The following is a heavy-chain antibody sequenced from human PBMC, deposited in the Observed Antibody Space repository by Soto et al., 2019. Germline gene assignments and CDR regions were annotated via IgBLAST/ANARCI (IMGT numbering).Heavy chain of an antibody. CDR3: ASEMMGTTDFAY. CDR2: LWHDGSNK. CDR1: GFTFSRYV. D-gene: IGHD1-26*01. J-gene: IGHJ4*02. V-gene: IGHV3-33*01. Sequence: QVQLLESGGGVVLPGMSLRLSCAASGFTFSRYVMHCVRQAPGKGLEWVAALWHDGSNKHYGDPVKGRFTISRDNSLNTRFLQMNSLRAEDTAVYYFASEMMGTTDFAYWGQGTLVTV.